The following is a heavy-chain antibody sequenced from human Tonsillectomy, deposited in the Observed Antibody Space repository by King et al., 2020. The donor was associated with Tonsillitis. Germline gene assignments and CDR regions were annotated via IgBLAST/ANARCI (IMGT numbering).Heavy chain of an antibody. V-gene: IGHV4-31*03. J-gene: IGHJ6*03. CDR3: ARVGTMDTAMNYYYYYMDV. D-gene: IGHD5-18*01. Sequence: LQLQESGPGLLRPSQTLSLTCTVSGGSISSGGYYWSWIRQHPGKGLEWIGYIYYSGSTYDNPSLKSRVTISVDTSKNQFSLKLSSVTAADTAVYYCARVGTMDTAMNYYYYYMDVWGKGATVTVSS. CDR1: GGSISSGGYY. CDR2: IYYSGST.